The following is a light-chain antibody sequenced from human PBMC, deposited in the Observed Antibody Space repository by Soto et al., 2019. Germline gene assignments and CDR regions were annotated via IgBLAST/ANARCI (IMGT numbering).Light chain of an antibody. V-gene: IGLV2-11*01. J-gene: IGLJ1*01. Sequence: QSELTQPRSVSGSPGQSVTISCTGTSSDVGAYNYVSWYQQHPGKAPKLMTYDVSKRPSGVPDRFSGSKSGNTASLTISGLQAEDEADYYCCSYADNYSYVFGTGTKVTVL. CDR3: CSYADNYSYV. CDR2: DVS. CDR1: SSDVGAYNY.